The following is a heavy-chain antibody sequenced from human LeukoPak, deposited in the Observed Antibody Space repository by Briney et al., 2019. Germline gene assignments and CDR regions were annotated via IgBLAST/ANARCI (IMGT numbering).Heavy chain of an antibody. Sequence: GSLRLSCAASGFTFSSYAMSWVRQAPGKGLEWVSAISGSGDSTYYGDSVKGRFTISRDNSKNMLYLQMNSLRAEDTAVYYCAKGSGSYDGILDIWGQGTLVTVSS. CDR1: GFTFSSYA. V-gene: IGHV3-23*01. D-gene: IGHD1-26*01. CDR2: ISGSGDST. J-gene: IGHJ3*02. CDR3: AKGSGSYDGILDI.